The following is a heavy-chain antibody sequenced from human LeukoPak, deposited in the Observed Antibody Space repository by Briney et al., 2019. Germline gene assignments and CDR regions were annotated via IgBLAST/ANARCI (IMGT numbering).Heavy chain of an antibody. Sequence: GGSLRLSCAASGFTVSSNYMSWVRQAPGKGLEWVSVIYSGGSTYYADSVKGRFTISRDNSKNTLYLQMNSLRPEDTAVYYCAKVRVGTAHFDYWGQGTLVTVSS. CDR2: IYSGGST. D-gene: IGHD2-21*02. CDR3: AKVRVGTAHFDY. CDR1: GFTVSSNY. V-gene: IGHV3-53*05. J-gene: IGHJ4*02.